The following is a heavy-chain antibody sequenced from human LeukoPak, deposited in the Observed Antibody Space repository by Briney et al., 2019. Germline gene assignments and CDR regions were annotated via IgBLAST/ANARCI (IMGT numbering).Heavy chain of an antibody. D-gene: IGHD2-15*01. CDR3: ARVSGRRYYYYYYMDV. CDR1: GYTFTSYD. J-gene: IGHJ6*03. V-gene: IGHV1-8*01. CDR2: MNPNSGNT. Sequence: ASVKVSCKASGYTFTSYDINWVRQATGQGLEWMGWMNPNSGNTGYAQKFQGRVTVTRNTSISTAYMELSSLRSEDTAVYYCARVSGRRYYYYYYMDVWGKGTTVTISS.